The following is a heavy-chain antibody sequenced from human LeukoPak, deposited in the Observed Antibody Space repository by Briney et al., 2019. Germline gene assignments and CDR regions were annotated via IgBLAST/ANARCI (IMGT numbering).Heavy chain of an antibody. Sequence: PGRSLRLSCAASGFTFSHYGMHWVRQAPGKGLEWVAVIWSDGTNRYYADSVKGRFTISRDDSGNTAYLQMNSLRPEDTGVYFCARDAQRGFDYSNSLQYWGRGTPVTVST. J-gene: IGHJ4*02. CDR2: IWSDGTNR. D-gene: IGHD4-11*01. CDR3: ARDAQRGFDYSNSLQY. CDR1: GFTFSHYG. V-gene: IGHV3-33*01.